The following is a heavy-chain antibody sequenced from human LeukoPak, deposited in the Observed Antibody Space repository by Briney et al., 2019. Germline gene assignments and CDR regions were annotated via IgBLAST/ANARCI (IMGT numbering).Heavy chain of an antibody. CDR2: IYPDDSDT. D-gene: IGHD7-27*01. V-gene: IGHV5-51*01. J-gene: IGHJ6*03. Sequence: GESLKISCKGSGYSFTSYWIGWVRQMPGKGLECMGIIYPDDSDTRYSPSFEGQVIISVDKSISTAYLQWSSLKASDTATYYCARGPSWYYFYYMDVWGKGTTVTVSS. CDR3: ARGPSWYYFYYMDV. CDR1: GYSFTSYW.